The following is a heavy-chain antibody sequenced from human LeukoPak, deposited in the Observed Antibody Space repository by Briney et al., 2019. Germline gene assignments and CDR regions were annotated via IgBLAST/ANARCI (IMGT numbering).Heavy chain of an antibody. V-gene: IGHV4-34*01. J-gene: IGHJ4*02. D-gene: IGHD3-3*01. CDR2: INHSGST. CDR1: GGSFSGYY. CDR3: AGDPGRYYDFWSGYYTY. Sequence: PSETLSLTCAVYGGSFSGYYWSWIRQPPGKGLEWIGEINHSGSTNYNPSLKSRVTISVDTSKNQFSLKLSSVTAADTAVYYCAGDPGRYYDFWSGYYTYWGQGTLVTVSS.